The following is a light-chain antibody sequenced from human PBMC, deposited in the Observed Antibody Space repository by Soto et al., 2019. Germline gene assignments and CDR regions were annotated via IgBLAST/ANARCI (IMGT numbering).Light chain of an antibody. CDR1: QSASSSY. Sequence: EIVLTQSPDTLSLSPGERATLSCRASQSASSSYLAWYQQKPGQAPRLLIYGASSRATGIPDRFSGSGSGTVFALTISRLEPEDFAPYYCQQFGSSPPWTVGQGTKVEIK. V-gene: IGKV3-20*01. J-gene: IGKJ1*01. CDR3: QQFGSSPPWT. CDR2: GAS.